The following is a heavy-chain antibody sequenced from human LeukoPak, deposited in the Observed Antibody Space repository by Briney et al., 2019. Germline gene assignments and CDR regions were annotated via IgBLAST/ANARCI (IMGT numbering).Heavy chain of an antibody. CDR3: ARDNNEAYCGGDCHAFDI. D-gene: IGHD2-21*02. V-gene: IGHV3-48*01. Sequence: GGSLRLSCAASGFTFSSYSMNWVRQAPGKGLEWVSYISSSSSTIYYADSVKGRFTISRDNAKNSLYLQMNSLRAEDTAVYYCARDNNEAYCGGDCHAFDIWGQGTMVTVSS. CDR1: GFTFSSYS. J-gene: IGHJ3*02. CDR2: ISSSSSTI.